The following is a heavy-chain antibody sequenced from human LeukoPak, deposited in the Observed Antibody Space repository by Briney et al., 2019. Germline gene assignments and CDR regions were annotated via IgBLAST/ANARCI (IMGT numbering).Heavy chain of an antibody. V-gene: IGHV3-23*01. CDR2: ISGSGGST. D-gene: IGHD3-22*01. Sequence: PGGSLRLSCAASGFTFSSYWMPWVRQAPGKGLEWVSAISGSGGSTYYADSVKGRFTISRDNSKNTLYLQMNSLRAEDTAVYYCARENYYDSSGYYYDYWGQGTLVTVSS. CDR3: ARENYYDSSGYYYDY. CDR1: GFTFSSYW. J-gene: IGHJ4*02.